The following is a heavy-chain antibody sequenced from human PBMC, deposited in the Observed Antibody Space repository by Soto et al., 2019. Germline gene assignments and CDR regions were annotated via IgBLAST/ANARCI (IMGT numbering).Heavy chain of an antibody. D-gene: IGHD6-13*01. J-gene: IGHJ5*02. V-gene: IGHV3-21*01. CDR1: GFTFSSYS. Sequence: KAGGSLRLSCAASGFTFSSYSMNWVRQAPGKGLEWVSSISSSSSYIYYADSVKGRFTISRDNAKNSLYLQMNSLRAEDTAVYYCARDIFPGYSSSWSENWFDPWGQGTLVTVSS. CDR2: ISSSSSYI. CDR3: ARDIFPGYSSSWSENWFDP.